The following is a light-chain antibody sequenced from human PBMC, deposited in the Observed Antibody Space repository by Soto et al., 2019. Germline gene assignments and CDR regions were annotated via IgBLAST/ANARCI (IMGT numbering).Light chain of an antibody. CDR3: QQRSNWPPT. V-gene: IGKV3-11*01. J-gene: IGKJ1*01. CDR2: DAS. Sequence: IVFTHSPVTLSFSPWQRSTLSYRASQSVSSYLAWYQQKPGQAPRLLIYDASKRATGIPARFSGSGSGTDFTLTISSLEPEDFAVYYCQQRSNWPPTFGQGTKV. CDR1: QSVSSY.